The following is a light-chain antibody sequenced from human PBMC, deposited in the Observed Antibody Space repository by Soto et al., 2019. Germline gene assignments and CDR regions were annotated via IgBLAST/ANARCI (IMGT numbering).Light chain of an antibody. CDR1: QSVTNNY. J-gene: IGKJ3*01. Sequence: ELLLTQSPGSLSLSAGERATLSCRASQSVTNNYLAWYQQRPAQAPRLLNYAASSRATGIPDRSSGSGSGTDFTLTISRLEPEDFAVYYCQQYGFSPGSFTFDPGTRWIS. CDR2: AAS. V-gene: IGKV3-20*01. CDR3: QQYGFSPGSFT.